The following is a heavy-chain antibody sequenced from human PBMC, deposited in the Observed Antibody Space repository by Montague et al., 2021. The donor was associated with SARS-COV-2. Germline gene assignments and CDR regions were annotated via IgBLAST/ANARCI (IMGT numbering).Heavy chain of an antibody. CDR3: ARVPYCSGGSCYYYYYYIDV. D-gene: IGHD2-15*01. J-gene: IGHJ6*03. V-gene: IGHV3-48*03. Sequence: SLRLSCAASGFTFSSYEMNWVRQAPGKGLEWVSYISSSGSTIYYADSVKGRFTISRDNAKNSLYLQMNSLRAEDTAGYYCARVPYCSGGSCYYYYYYIDVWGQGTTVTVSS. CDR2: ISSSGSTI. CDR1: GFTFSSYE.